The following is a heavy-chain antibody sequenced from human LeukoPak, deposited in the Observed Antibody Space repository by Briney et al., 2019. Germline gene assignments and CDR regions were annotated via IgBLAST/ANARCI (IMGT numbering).Heavy chain of an antibody. CDR2: ISAYNGNT. Sequence: ASVKVSCKASGYSFTSYGLTWVRQAPGQGPEWMGWISAYNGNTNYAQKFQGRVTMTTDTSTSTAYMDLRSLRSDDTAVYYCAASRGYSSGWVGDFGMDGWGQRTTVTVSS. CDR3: AASRGYSSGWVGDFGMDG. CDR1: GYSFTSYG. J-gene: IGHJ6*01. D-gene: IGHD6-19*01. V-gene: IGHV1-18*01.